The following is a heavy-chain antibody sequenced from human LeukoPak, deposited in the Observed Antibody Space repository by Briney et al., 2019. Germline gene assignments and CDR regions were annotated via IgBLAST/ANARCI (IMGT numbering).Heavy chain of an antibody. CDR1: GYTFSSSG. D-gene: IGHD6-13*01. V-gene: IGHV1-18*01. J-gene: IGHJ4*02. CDR2: ISPYNGNT. Sequence: GASVKVSCKASGYTFSSSGIYWVRQAPGQGLEWMGWISPYNGNTNYAQSLHGRVTMTTDTSTSTAYMELRSLRSDDTAVYYCARFLGIGSSWTEYFDYWGQGTLVTVSS. CDR3: ARFLGIGSSWTEYFDY.